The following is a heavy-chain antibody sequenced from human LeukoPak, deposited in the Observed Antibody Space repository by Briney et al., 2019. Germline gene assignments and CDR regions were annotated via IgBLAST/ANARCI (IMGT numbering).Heavy chain of an antibody. CDR3: ANSPYGDWSFDF. V-gene: IGHV3-30*02. J-gene: IGHJ4*02. CDR2: IRYHGRDK. CDR1: GFTFSSYG. Sequence: GGSLRLSCAASGFTFSSYGMHWVRQAPGKGLEWVAFIRYHGRDKYYGVSVKGRFTISRDNSRNTLYLQMDSLRGEDTAVYYCANSPYGDWSFDFWGQGTLVTVSS. D-gene: IGHD4-17*01.